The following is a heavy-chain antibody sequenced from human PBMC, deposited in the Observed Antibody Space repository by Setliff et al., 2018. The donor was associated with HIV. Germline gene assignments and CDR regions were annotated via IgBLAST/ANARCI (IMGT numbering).Heavy chain of an antibody. CDR1: GGSISTYY. J-gene: IGHJ6*03. Sequence: SETLSLTCTVSGGSISTYYWGWIRQPPGKGLEWIGYINYSGSTKHNPSLKSRVTISVDTSKNQFSLKLSSVTAADTAVYYCAGEAWTSYRSSSGYYYYYMDVWGKGATVTVSS. CDR3: AGEAWTSYRSSSGYYYYYMDV. V-gene: IGHV4-59*01. D-gene: IGHD6-6*01. CDR2: INYSGST.